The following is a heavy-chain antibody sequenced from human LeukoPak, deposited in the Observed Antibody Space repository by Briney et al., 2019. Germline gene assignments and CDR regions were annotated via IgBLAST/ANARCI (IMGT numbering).Heavy chain of an antibody. CDR1: GYIFTNYD. D-gene: IGHD4/OR15-4a*01. J-gene: IGHJ4*02. CDR3: ARDNNGGNYHEARFDY. V-gene: IGHV1-18*01. CDR2: ISTYNGNT. Sequence: ASVTVSCKASGYIFTNYDITWVRQAPGQGLEWMGWISTYNGNTDYGEKFQDRVTMTTDTSTSTAYMDLRSLRSDDTAVYYCARDNNGGNYHEARFDYWGQGALVTVSS.